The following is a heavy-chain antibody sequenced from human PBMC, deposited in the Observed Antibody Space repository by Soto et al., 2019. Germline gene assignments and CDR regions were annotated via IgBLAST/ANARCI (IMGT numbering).Heavy chain of an antibody. Sequence: GASVKVSCKASGYTLTGLYIHWVRQAPGQGFEWLGRISPKSGATNYAQKFQGRVTMTWDTSLNTAYMELSSLISEDTAVYYCARPPGYISDWYYFDLWGQGTLVTVSS. CDR2: ISPKSGAT. CDR1: GYTLTGLY. D-gene: IGHD3-9*01. J-gene: IGHJ4*02. V-gene: IGHV1-2*02. CDR3: ARPPGYISDWYYFDL.